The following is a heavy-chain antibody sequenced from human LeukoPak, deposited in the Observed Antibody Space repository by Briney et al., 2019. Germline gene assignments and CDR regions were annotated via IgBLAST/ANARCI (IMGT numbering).Heavy chain of an antibody. D-gene: IGHD2-2*02. CDR2: ISGSDDST. V-gene: IGHV3-23*01. CDR1: GFTFSTYA. J-gene: IGHJ4*02. Sequence: PGGSLRLSCAASGFTFSTYAMSWVRQAPGKGLEWVSGISGSDDSTYYADSVEGRFTISRDISKNTLYLQMNILRAEDTAVYYCAKSDCTSTSCYTIDYWGQGTLVTVSS. CDR3: AKSDCTSTSCYTIDY.